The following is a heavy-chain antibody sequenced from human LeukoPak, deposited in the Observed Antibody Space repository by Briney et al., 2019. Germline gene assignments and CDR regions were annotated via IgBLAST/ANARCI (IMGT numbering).Heavy chain of an antibody. J-gene: IGHJ3*02. D-gene: IGHD2-2*02. V-gene: IGHV3-23*01. CDR3: VEIPAAISHRRWGPKI. CDR2: ISGSGGST. CDR1: GFTFSSCA. Sequence: GGSLRLSCAASGFTFSSCAMSWVREAPGKGLEWVSSISGSGGSTYYADSVKGRFTISRDNSKNTLYLQMNSLRAEDTAVYYCVEIPAAISHRRWGPKIWGQGTMVTVSS.